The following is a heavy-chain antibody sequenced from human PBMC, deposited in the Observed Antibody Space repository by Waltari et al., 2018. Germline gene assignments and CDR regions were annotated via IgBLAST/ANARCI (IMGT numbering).Heavy chain of an antibody. Sequence: EVQLVESGGGLVQPGGSRKLSCAASGFTFSGSAMHWVRRAPGKGREGIGRIRSKDNAYATAYAASVKGRFTISRDDSKNTAYLQMNNLKIEDTAVYFCTREQGGNDLYYYYAMDVWGQGTTVTVSS. CDR1: GFTFSGSA. CDR2: IRSKDNAYAT. CDR3: TREQGGNDLYYYYAMDV. D-gene: IGHD5-12*01. V-gene: IGHV3-73*01. J-gene: IGHJ6*02.